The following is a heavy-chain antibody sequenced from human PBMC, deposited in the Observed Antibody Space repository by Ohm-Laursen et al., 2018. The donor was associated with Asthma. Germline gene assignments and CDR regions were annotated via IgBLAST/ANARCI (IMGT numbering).Heavy chain of an antibody. D-gene: IGHD5-18*01. Sequence: GSLRLSCAASGYTFSRYSIHWVRQVPGKGLEWVSYISSSSSTIYYADSVKGRFTISRDNAKNSLYLQMNNLRDEDTAVYYCARDDKKDGYSYGLGLDYWGQGTLVTVSS. CDR2: ISSSSSTI. V-gene: IGHV3-48*02. CDR1: GYTFSRYS. J-gene: IGHJ4*02. CDR3: ARDDKKDGYSYGLGLDY.